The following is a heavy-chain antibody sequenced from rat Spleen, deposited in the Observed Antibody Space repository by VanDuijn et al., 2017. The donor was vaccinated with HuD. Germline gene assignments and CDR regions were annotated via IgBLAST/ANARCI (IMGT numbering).Heavy chain of an antibody. D-gene: IGHD4-3*01. Sequence: EVQLVESGGGLVQPGRSLKLSCAASGFTFSDFFMAWVRQAPTKGLEWVASISPSGVTYYRDSVKGRFTISRDNAKNTLYLQVDSLRSEDTATYYCVRQDTSGYSIWFAYWGQGTLVTVSS. CDR3: VRQDTSGYSIWFAY. V-gene: IGHV5-25*01. J-gene: IGHJ3*01. CDR2: ISPSGVT. CDR1: GFTFSDFF.